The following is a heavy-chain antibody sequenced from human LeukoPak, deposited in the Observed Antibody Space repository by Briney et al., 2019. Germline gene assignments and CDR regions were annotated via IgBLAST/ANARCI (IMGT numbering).Heavy chain of an antibody. Sequence: SETLSLTCAVYGGSFSGDFWSWIRQSPGKGLEWIGEINHGGSTTYNTSLQSRVTISVDTSKNQFSLKLSSVTAADTAVYYCARAYSSSWYFNWFDPWGQGTLVTVSS. V-gene: IGHV4-34*01. CDR1: GGSFSGDF. CDR2: INHGGST. D-gene: IGHD6-13*01. J-gene: IGHJ5*02. CDR3: ARAYSSSWYFNWFDP.